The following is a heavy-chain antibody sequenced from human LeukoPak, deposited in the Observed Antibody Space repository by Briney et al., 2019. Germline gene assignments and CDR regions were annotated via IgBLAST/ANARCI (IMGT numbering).Heavy chain of an antibody. D-gene: IGHD5-24*01. CDR1: GFTFSSYA. CDR3: AKDGYSLDAFDI. V-gene: IGHV3-23*01. J-gene: IGHJ3*02. Sequence: GGSLRLSCAASGFTFSSYAMSWVRQAPGKGLEWVSAISGSGSSTYYADSVKGRFTISRDNSKNTLYLQMNSLRAEDTAVYYCAKDGYSLDAFDIWGQGTMVTVSS. CDR2: ISGSGSST.